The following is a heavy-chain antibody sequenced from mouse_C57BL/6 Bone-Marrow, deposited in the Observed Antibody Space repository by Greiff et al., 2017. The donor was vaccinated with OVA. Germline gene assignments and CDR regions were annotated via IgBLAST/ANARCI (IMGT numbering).Heavy chain of an antibody. CDR3: AREALWAF. CDR2: IYPSSGNT. V-gene: IGHV1-81*01. CDR1: GYTFTSYG. Sequence: QVHVKQSGAELARPGASVKLSCKASGYTFTSYGISWVKQRTGQGLEWIGEIYPSSGNTYYNEKFKGKATLTADKSSSTAYMQLRSLTSEDSAVYFCAREALWAFGGRGTRITVSA. J-gene: IGHJ3*01. D-gene: IGHD1-1*02.